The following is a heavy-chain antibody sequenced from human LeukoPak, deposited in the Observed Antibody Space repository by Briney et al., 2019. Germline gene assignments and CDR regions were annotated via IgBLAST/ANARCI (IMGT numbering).Heavy chain of an antibody. V-gene: IGHV3-21*01. D-gene: IGHD3-16*01. Sequence: GGSLRLSCAASGFTFSSYSMTWVRQAPGKGLEWVSSISSSSSYIYYADSVKGRFTISRDNAKNSLYLQMNSLRAEDTAVYYCASLYSQSPFDYWGQGTLVTVSS. CDR3: ASLYSQSPFDY. CDR2: ISSSSSYI. CDR1: GFTFSSYS. J-gene: IGHJ4*02.